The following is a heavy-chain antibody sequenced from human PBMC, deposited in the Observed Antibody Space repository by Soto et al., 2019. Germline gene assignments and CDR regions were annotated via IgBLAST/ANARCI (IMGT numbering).Heavy chain of an antibody. V-gene: IGHV3-11*01. CDR2: ISSSGSTI. J-gene: IGHJ4*02. D-gene: IGHD3-16*02. Sequence: GGSLRLSCAASGFTFSDYYMSWIRQAPGKGLEWVSYISSSGSTIYYADSVKGRFTISRDNAKNSLYLQMNSLRAEDTAVYYCARTSQLGHFGGVIDPIDYWGQGTLVTVSS. CDR3: ARTSQLGHFGGVIDPIDY. CDR1: GFTFSDYY.